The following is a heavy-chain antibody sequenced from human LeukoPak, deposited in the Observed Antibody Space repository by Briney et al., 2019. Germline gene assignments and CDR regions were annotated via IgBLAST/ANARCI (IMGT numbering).Heavy chain of an antibody. CDR3: AREYSSSSAMWFDY. Sequence: ASVKVSCKASGYTFTGYYMHWVRQAPGQGLEWMEWINPNSGGTNYAQKFQGRVTMTRDTSISTAYMELSRLRSDDTAVFYCAREYSSSSAMWFDYWGQGTLVTVSS. CDR2: INPNSGGT. J-gene: IGHJ4*02. D-gene: IGHD6-6*01. CDR1: GYTFTGYY. V-gene: IGHV1-2*02.